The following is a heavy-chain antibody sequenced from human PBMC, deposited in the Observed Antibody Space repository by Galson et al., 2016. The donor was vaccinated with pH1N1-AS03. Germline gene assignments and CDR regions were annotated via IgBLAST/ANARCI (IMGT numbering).Heavy chain of an antibody. J-gene: IGHJ4*02. CDR2: YGGSDEKT. CDR1: GFIFSKFQ. CDR3: TTVAGTYYNGAY. V-gene: IGHV3-23*01. Sequence: SLRLSCAASGFIFSKFQMSWVRQAPGKGLEWVSTYGGSDEKTYYADSVKGRFTISKDSSKNTLYLQMNTLRAEDTALYYCTTVAGTYYNGAYWGQGSLATGSS. D-gene: IGHD3-10*01.